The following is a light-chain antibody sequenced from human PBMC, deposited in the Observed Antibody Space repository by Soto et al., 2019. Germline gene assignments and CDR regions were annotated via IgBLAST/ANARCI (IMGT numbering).Light chain of an antibody. V-gene: IGLV2-8*01. Sequence: ALTQPPSASGSPGQSVTISCTGTKNDVGFYDFVSWYQHHPGKAPRLIIYEVVQRPSGVPDRFSGSKSGNTASLTVSGLQAADEADYFCKSYAGSNTYVFGSGTKLTVL. J-gene: IGLJ1*01. CDR3: KSYAGSNTYV. CDR2: EVV. CDR1: KNDVGFYDF.